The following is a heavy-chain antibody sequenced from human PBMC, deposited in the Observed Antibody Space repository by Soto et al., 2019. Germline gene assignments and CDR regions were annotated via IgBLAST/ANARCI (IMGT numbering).Heavy chain of an antibody. V-gene: IGHV3-11*01. J-gene: IGHJ6*03. Sequence: QVQLVESGGGLVKPGGSLRLSCAASGFTFSDYYMSWIRQAPGKGLEWVSYISSSGSTIYYADSVKGRFTISRDNAKNSLYLQMNSLGAEDTAVYYCARGRIVDGSSSAGAYCYYYMDVWGKGTPVTVSS. CDR3: ARGRIVDGSSSAGAYCYYYMDV. CDR2: ISSSGSTI. CDR1: GFTFSDYY. D-gene: IGHD6-6*01.